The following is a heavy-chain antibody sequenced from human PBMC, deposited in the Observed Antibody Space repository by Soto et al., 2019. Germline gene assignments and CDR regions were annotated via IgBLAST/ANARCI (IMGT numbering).Heavy chain of an antibody. D-gene: IGHD6-6*01. CDR2: IYYSGST. CDR1: CGSISSSSYY. CDR3: ARTTSSSSSHFDY. V-gene: IGHV4-39*01. Sequence: SETLSLTCTVSCGSISSSSYYWGWIRQPPGKGLEWIGSIYYSGSTYYNPSLKSRVTISVDTSKNQFSLKLSSVTAADTAVYYCARTTSSSSSHFDYWGQGTLVTVSS. J-gene: IGHJ4*02.